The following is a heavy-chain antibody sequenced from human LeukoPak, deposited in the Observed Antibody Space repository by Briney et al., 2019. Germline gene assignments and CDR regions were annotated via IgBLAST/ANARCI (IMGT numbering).Heavy chain of an antibody. CDR3: ARVAAAAPDQ. J-gene: IGHJ5*02. CDR2: IKQDGTEK. CDR1: GFTFTTYW. Sequence: GGSLRLSCAASGFTFTTYWMSWVRQAPGKGLEWVANIKQDGTEKYYMDSVKGRFTISRDNAKNSLDLQMSSLRADDTAVYYCARVAAAAPDQWGQGTLVTVSS. V-gene: IGHV3-7*04. D-gene: IGHD6-13*01.